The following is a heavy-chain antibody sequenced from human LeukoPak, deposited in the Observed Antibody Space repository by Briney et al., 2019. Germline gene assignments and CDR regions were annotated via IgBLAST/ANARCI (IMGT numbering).Heavy chain of an antibody. CDR1: AGSITSYY. Sequence: SETLSLTCTVSAGSITSYYWNWIRQPPGKGLEWIGYIYSTGGTNYSPSHKSRVTMSVDTSKNQFSLKLSSVTAADTAVYYCARDPGDYGGNPRGFYFEYWGQGTLVTVSS. J-gene: IGHJ4*02. D-gene: IGHD4-23*01. CDR3: ARDPGDYGGNPRGFYFEY. CDR2: IYSTGGT. V-gene: IGHV4-59*01.